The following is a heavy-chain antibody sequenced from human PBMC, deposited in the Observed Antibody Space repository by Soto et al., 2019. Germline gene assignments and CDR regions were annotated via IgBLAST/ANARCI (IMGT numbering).Heavy chain of an antibody. CDR2: INPSGGST. CDR3: ASSAIGYCIVGSCPHHAIDC. Sequence: ASVKVSCKASGYTFTSYYMHWVRQAPGQGLEWMGIINPSGGSTSYAQKFQGRVTMTRDTSTSTVYMELSSLRSEDTAVYYCASSAIGYCIVGSCPHHAIDCWGPGTMVTVAS. V-gene: IGHV1-46*03. D-gene: IGHD2-15*01. J-gene: IGHJ3*01. CDR1: GYTFTSYY.